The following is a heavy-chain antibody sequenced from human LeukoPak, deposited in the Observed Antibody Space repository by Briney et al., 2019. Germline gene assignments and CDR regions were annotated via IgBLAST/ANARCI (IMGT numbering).Heavy chain of an antibody. D-gene: IGHD3-3*01. CDR2: IYTSGST. V-gene: IGHV4-61*02. Sequence: PSETLSLTCAVSGGSISSGSYYWSWIRQPAGKGLEWIGRIYTSGSTNYNPSLKSRVTISVDTFKNQFSLKLSSVTAADTAVYYCARDARFLEWISWFDPWGQGTLVTVSS. CDR1: GGSISSGSYY. J-gene: IGHJ5*02. CDR3: ARDARFLEWISWFDP.